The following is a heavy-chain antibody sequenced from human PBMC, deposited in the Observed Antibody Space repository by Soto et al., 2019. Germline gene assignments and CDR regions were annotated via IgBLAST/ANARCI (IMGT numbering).Heavy chain of an antibody. CDR2: FSGRSKST. J-gene: IGHJ3*02. CDR3: AKGIDCGADCHSYDTFDI. Sequence: GGSLRLSCAASGFTVNNTAMTWVRQAPGKGLEWVSAFSGRSKSTYYATSVKGRFTISKDNSMNTLYLQMNSLRAEDTALYYCAKGIDCGADCHSYDTFDIWGQGTVVTVSS. V-gene: IGHV3-23*01. D-gene: IGHD2-21*02. CDR1: GFTVNNTA.